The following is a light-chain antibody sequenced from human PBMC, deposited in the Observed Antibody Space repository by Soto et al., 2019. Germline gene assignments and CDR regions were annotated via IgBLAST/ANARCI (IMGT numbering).Light chain of an antibody. CDR1: QSVDTC. Sequence: DIQMTQSPSTLSASVGDRVTLTCRASQSVDTCLAWYQQKPGKAPHLLIYKASSLATGVPSRFSGSGSVTEFTLTISSLQPDDVANYYCQQFYRYPWTFGQGTKVEIK. V-gene: IGKV1-5*03. CDR2: KAS. CDR3: QQFYRYPWT. J-gene: IGKJ1*01.